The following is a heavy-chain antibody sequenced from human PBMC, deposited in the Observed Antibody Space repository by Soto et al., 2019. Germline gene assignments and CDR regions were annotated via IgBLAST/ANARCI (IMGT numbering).Heavy chain of an antibody. CDR2: ISYNGNA. CDR1: GGSINRSNYY. D-gene: IGHD3-22*01. CDR3: ARHFVAVVIKGWGY. J-gene: IGHJ4*02. Sequence: QLQLQESGPGLVKPSETLSLSCSGSGGSINRSNYYWDWIRQPPGRGLEWIATISYNGNAYYNPSLKSRVTMSVDTSKNQFSLKLISVTAADTAVYYCARHFVAVVIKGWGYWGQGTLVTVSS. V-gene: IGHV4-39*01.